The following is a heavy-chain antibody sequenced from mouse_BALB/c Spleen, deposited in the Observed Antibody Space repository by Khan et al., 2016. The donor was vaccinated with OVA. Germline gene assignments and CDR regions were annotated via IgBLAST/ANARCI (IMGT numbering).Heavy chain of an antibody. CDR1: GYTFTSYW. Sequence: DLVKPGASVKLSCKASGYTFTSYWINWIKQRPGRGLEWIGRIGPGSSNAYYNDMFKDKATLTVDTSSNTAYIQLSSLSSEDSAVYFWARENEYGRSCYAIDYWGQGTSVTVSA. CDR2: IGPGSSNA. J-gene: IGHJ4*01. CDR3: ARENEYGRSCYAIDY. D-gene: IGHD1-1*01. V-gene: IGHV1S41*01.